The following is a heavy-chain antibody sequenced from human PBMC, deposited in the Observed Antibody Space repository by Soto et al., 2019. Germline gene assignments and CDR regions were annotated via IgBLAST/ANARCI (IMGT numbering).Heavy chain of an antibody. J-gene: IGHJ4*02. V-gene: IGHV3-15*07. D-gene: IGHD3-10*01. Sequence: PGGSLRLSCAASGFTFSNAWMNWVRQAPGKGLEWVGRIKSKNDGGTTDYAAPVKGRFAISRDDSKNTLYLQMNSLKTEDTAVYYCTTGPMVRGVIYWGQGTLVTVSS. CDR3: TTGPMVRGVIY. CDR2: IKSKNDGGTT. CDR1: GFTFSNAW.